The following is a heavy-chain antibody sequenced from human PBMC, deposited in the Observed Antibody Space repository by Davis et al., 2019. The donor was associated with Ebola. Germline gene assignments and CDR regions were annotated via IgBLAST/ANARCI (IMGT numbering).Heavy chain of an antibody. V-gene: IGHV5-51*01. CDR2: IFPGDSDT. Sequence: GGSLRLSCKGSGYTFADYWIGWVRQMPGKGLEWVAVIFPGDSDTRYSPSFQGQVTISADKSIATAYLQWSSLKASDTAMYYCARGNGYRDYWGQGTLVTVSS. CDR1: GYTFADYW. J-gene: IGHJ4*02. D-gene: IGHD5-18*01. CDR3: ARGNGYRDY.